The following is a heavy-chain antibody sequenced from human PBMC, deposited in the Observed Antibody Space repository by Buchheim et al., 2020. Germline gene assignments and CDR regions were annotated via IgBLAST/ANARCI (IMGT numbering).Heavy chain of an antibody. Sequence: QVQLQQWGAGLLKPSETLSLTCAVYGGSFSGYYWSWIRQPPGKGLEWIGEINHSGSTNYNPSLKSRATISVDTSQNQFSLKLSSVTAADTAVYYCARGDGNGITMVRGAPRRGMDVWGQGTT. CDR3: ARGDGNGITMVRGAPRRGMDV. D-gene: IGHD3-10*01. CDR2: INHSGST. J-gene: IGHJ6*02. CDR1: GGSFSGYY. V-gene: IGHV4-34*01.